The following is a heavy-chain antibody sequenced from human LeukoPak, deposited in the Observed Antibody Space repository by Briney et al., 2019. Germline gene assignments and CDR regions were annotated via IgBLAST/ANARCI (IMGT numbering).Heavy chain of an antibody. V-gene: IGHV1-46*01. J-gene: IGHJ6*03. CDR3: ARAQWPTLSWSDYYYMDV. CDR1: GYTFTGYY. Sequence: ASVKVSCKASGYTFTGYYMHWVRQAPGQGLEWMGIINPSGGSTSYAQKFQGRVTMTRDMSTSTVYMELSSLRSEDTAVYYCARAQWPTLSWSDYYYMDVWGKGTTVTVSS. D-gene: IGHD6-19*01. CDR2: INPSGGST.